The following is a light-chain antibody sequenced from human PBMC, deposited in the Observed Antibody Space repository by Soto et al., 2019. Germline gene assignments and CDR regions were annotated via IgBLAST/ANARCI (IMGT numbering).Light chain of an antibody. V-gene: IGKV3-20*01. CDR1: QSVGSSY. CDR3: QQHGTSPRT. CDR2: GAT. J-gene: IGKJ1*01. Sequence: EIVLTQSPGTLSLSPGESTTLSCRASQSVGSSYLAGYQHTPGKAPRLLSDGATSRDTGIPDRFSAIGSGTDFTLTISRLEPEDFAVYYCQQHGTSPRTFGHGTKVDIK.